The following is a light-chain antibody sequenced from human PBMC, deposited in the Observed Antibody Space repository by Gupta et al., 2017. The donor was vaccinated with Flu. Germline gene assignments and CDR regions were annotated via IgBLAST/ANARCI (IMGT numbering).Light chain of an antibody. V-gene: IGKV4-1*01. CDR1: QSCLFSSNHKNY. J-gene: IGKJ4*01. Sequence: LGARAPINCKSSQSCLFSSNHKNYLAWYQQKPGQPPKLLIYWASTRESGVPDRFSGSGSGTDFTLTISSRQPEDVAVYYCQQYYSSLSLTFGGGTKVEIK. CDR2: WAS. CDR3: QQYYSSLSLT.